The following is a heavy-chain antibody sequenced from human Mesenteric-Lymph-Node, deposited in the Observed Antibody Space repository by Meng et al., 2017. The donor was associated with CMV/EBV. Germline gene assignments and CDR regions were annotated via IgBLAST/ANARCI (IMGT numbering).Heavy chain of an antibody. CDR1: GFTFSSYG. CDR2: IRYDGSNK. D-gene: IGHD2-2*02. Sequence: GGSLRLSCAASGFTFSSYGMHWVRQAPGKGLEWVAFIRYDGSNKYYADSVKGRFTISRDNSKNTLYLQMNSLRAEDTAVYYCAKETSCYTLHLCYFDYWGQGTLVTAPQ. CDR3: AKETSCYTLHLCYFDY. V-gene: IGHV3-30*02. J-gene: IGHJ4*02.